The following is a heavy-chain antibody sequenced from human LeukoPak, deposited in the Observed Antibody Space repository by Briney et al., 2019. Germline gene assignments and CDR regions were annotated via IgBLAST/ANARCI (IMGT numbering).Heavy chain of an antibody. J-gene: IGHJ6*03. CDR1: GGSISSYY. CDR3: ARVKILEWLLMDYYYYMDV. D-gene: IGHD3-3*01. V-gene: IGHV4-59*01. CDR2: IYYSGRT. Sequence: SETLSLTCTVPGGSISSYYWSWIRQPPGKGLEWIGYIYYSGRTNYNPSLKSRVTISVDTSKNQFSLKLSSVTAADTAVYYCARVKILEWLLMDYYYYMDVWGKGTTVTVSS.